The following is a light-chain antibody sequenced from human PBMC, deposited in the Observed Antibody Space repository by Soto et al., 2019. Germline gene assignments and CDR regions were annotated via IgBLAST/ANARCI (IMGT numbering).Light chain of an antibody. CDR3: SSYTSSITVDVV. J-gene: IGLJ2*01. Sequence: QSALTQPASVSGTPGQSITISCTGTSSDDGGYDYVSWYQHFPGKAPKLIIYEVSNRPSGVSNRFSGSKSGITASLTISGLQAEDEADYYCSSYTSSITVDVVFGGGTKVTVL. V-gene: IGLV2-14*01. CDR1: SSDDGGYDY. CDR2: EVS.